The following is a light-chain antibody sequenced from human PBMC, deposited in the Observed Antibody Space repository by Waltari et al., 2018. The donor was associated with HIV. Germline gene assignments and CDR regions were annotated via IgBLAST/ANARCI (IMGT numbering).Light chain of an antibody. V-gene: IGKV1-12*01. J-gene: IGKJ1*01. CDR1: QAISSW. Sequence: DIQMTQSPFFVSASVVDRVTITCRASQAISSWLTWYQQRPGAAPKLLIYASSTLQSGVPTRFSGGRSGANFTLTISSLQPEDFATYFCQQADGLPWTFGQGTKVEMK. CDR3: QQADGLPWT. CDR2: ASS.